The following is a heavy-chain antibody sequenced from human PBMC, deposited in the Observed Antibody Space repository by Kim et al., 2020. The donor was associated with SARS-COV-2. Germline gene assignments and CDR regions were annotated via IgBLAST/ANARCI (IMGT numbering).Heavy chain of an antibody. CDR2: INTDGRST. CDR3: ARWGYVNNGSPFDS. D-gene: IGHD3-22*01. V-gene: IGHV3-74*01. CDR1: GFTFNHYW. Sequence: GGSLRLSCVASGFTFNHYWINWVRQAPGKGLEWVSSINTDGRSTNYADSAKGRFTISRDNAKNSLYLQMNSLRVEDTAIYYCARWGYVNNGSPFDSWGQGTLVTVSS. J-gene: IGHJ4*02.